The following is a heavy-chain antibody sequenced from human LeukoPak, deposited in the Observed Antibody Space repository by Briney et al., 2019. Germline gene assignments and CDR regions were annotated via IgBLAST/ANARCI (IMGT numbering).Heavy chain of an antibody. Sequence: PWETLALTCTVSGGPLSRYYWRWVRQPPGKGLEWIGYIYYSRSTNYNPSLSGRVTISVDTSKNQFFLKLTSVTAADTAVYFCARDPSDDQPYFDLWGRGTLVTVSS. V-gene: IGHV4-59*01. CDR2: IYYSRST. J-gene: IGHJ2*01. CDR3: ARDPSDDQPYFDL. CDR1: GGPLSRYY.